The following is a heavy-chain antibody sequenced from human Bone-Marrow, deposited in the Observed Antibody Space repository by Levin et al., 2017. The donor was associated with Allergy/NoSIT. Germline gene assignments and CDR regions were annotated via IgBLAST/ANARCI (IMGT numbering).Heavy chain of an antibody. CDR1: GFTFSSYS. Sequence: PGGSLRLSCAASGFTFSSYSMNWVRQAPGKGLEWVSSISSSSSYIYYADSVKGRFTISRDNAKNSLYLQMNSLRAEDTAVYYCARDSGYCSGGSCHTYYYDYYMDVWGKGTTVTVSS. V-gene: IGHV3-21*01. CDR3: ARDSGYCSGGSCHTYYYDYYMDV. CDR2: ISSSSSYI. D-gene: IGHD2-15*01. J-gene: IGHJ6*03.